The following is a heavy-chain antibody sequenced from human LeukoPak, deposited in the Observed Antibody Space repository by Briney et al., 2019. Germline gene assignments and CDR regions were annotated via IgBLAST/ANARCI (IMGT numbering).Heavy chain of an antibody. CDR3: ARQLGYCSSTSCYADMVDY. D-gene: IGHD2-2*01. J-gene: IGHJ4*02. V-gene: IGHV4-39*01. CDR2: IYYSGST. Sequence: SETLSLTCTVSGGSISSSSYYWGWIRQPPGKGLEWIGSIYYSGSTYYNPSLKSRVTISVDTSKNQFSLKLSSVTAADTAVYYCARQLGYCSSTSCYADMVDYWGQGTLVTVSS. CDR1: GGSISSSSYY.